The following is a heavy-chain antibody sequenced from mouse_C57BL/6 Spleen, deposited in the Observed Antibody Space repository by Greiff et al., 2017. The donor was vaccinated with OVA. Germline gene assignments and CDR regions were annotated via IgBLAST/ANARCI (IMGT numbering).Heavy chain of an antibody. CDR3: ARGGRDAMDY. V-gene: IGHV1-55*01. Sequence: QVHVKQPGAELVKPGASVKMSCKASGYTFTSYWITWVKQRPGQGLEWIGDIYPGSGSTNYNEKFKSKATLTVDTSSSTAYMQLSSLTSEDSAVYDCARGGRDAMDYWGQGTSVTVSS. J-gene: IGHJ4*01. CDR1: GYTFTSYW. D-gene: IGHD3-3*01. CDR2: IYPGSGST.